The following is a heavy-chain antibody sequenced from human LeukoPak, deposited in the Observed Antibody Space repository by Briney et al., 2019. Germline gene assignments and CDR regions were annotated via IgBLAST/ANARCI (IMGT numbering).Heavy chain of an antibody. CDR1: GFTFSSYR. Sequence: GGSLRLSCAASGFTFSSYRMNWVRQAPGEGLEWVSYISSSSSTIYYADSVKVRFTIARDNAKNSLYLQMISLRDEDTAVYYCARGQYSSGEYNWFDPWGQGTLVTVSS. V-gene: IGHV3-48*02. D-gene: IGHD6-19*01. J-gene: IGHJ5*02. CDR2: ISSSSSTI. CDR3: ARGQYSSGEYNWFDP.